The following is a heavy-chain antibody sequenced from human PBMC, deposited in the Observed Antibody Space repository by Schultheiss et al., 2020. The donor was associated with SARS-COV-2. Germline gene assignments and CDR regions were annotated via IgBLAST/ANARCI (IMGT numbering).Heavy chain of an antibody. Sequence: GESLKISCSASGFTFSNYAMHWVRQAPGKGLEWAANINPDGSEESYADSVKGRFTISRDNTRNLLYLQMNNLRPEDTATYYCTGGHYGSWGQGTLVTVSS. D-gene: IGHD4-17*01. V-gene: IGHV3-7*03. J-gene: IGHJ5*02. CDR2: INPDGSEE. CDR3: TGGHYGS. CDR1: GFTFSNYA.